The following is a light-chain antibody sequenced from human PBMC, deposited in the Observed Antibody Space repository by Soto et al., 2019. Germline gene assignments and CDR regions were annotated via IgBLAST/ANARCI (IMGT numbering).Light chain of an antibody. CDR3: QQRSNWPHT. CDR2: DAS. Sequence: EIVLTQSPGTLSLSPGERATLSCRASHTISSSYLAWYQQKPGQAPRLLIYDASNRATGIPARFSGSGSGTDFTLTISSLEPEDFAVYYCQQRSNWPHTFGQGTKLEIK. J-gene: IGKJ2*01. CDR1: HTISSSY. V-gene: IGKV3-11*01.